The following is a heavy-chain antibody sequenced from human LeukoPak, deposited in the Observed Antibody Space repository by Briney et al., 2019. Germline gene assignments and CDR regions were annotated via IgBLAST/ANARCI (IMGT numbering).Heavy chain of an antibody. CDR1: GFTFSSYW. CDR3: ARDWGRRYSSGWYGDFDY. J-gene: IGHJ4*02. CDR2: ISYDGSDK. D-gene: IGHD6-19*01. Sequence: SGGSLRLSCAASGFTFSSYWMSWVRQAPGKGLEWVAVISYDGSDKYYADSVKGRFTISRDNSKNTLYLQMNSLRPEDTAVYYCARDWGRRYSSGWYGDFDYWGQGTLVTVSS. V-gene: IGHV3-30-3*01.